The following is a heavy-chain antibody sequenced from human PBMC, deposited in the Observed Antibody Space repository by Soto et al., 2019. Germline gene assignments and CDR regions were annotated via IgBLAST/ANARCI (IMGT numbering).Heavy chain of an antibody. V-gene: IGHV3-33*01. D-gene: IGHD2-15*01. Sequence: GGSLTLSCAASGFNFSSYGMHWVRQAPGKGLEWVAVIWYDGSNKYYADSVKGRFTISRDNSKNTLYLQMNSLRAEDTAVYYCARQALYCSGGSCYSSDAFDIWGQGTMVT. CDR2: IWYDGSNK. CDR3: ARQALYCSGGSCYSSDAFDI. CDR1: GFNFSSYG. J-gene: IGHJ3*02.